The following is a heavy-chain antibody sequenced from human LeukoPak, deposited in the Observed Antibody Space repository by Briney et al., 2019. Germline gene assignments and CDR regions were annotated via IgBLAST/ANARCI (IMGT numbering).Heavy chain of an antibody. D-gene: IGHD1-26*01. CDR2: IYYSGST. Sequence: PSETLSLTCSVSGDSISGSDYYWGWIRQPPGKGLEWIATIYYSGSTYYNPSLKSRVTISVDTSKNQFSLKLSSVTATDTAVYYCARPRYGSSGFDYWGQGTLVTISS. CDR3: ARPRYGSSGFDY. V-gene: IGHV4-39*01. CDR1: GDSISGSDYY. J-gene: IGHJ4*02.